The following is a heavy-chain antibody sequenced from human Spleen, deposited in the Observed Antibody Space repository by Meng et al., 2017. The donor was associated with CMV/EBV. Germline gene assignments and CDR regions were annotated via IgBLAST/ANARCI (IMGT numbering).Heavy chain of an antibody. CDR2: ISHRGNT. V-gene: IGHV4-61*03. J-gene: IGHJ4*02. D-gene: IGHD5-24*01. CDR1: GDSVNSGSFY. CDR3: ARSPRPVTIFNF. Sequence: SETLSLTCTVSGDSVNSGSFYWNWIRQSPGKGPEWIGYISHRGNTEYNPALKSRVTMSVDTSKNHFSLKLSAVTAADTAVFYCARSPRPVTIFNFWGQGTLVTVSS.